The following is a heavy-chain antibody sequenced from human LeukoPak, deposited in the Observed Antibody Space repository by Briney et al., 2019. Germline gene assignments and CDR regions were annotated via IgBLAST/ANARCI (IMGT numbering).Heavy chain of an antibody. Sequence: SETLSLTCAVYGGSFSGYYWSWIRQPPGEGLEWIGSIYYSGSTYYNPSLKSRVTISVDTSKNQFSLKLTSVTVADTAVYFCAREGVAAAGAFDNWGQGTLVTVSA. CDR1: GGSFSGYY. D-gene: IGHD6-13*01. CDR2: IYYSGST. V-gene: IGHV4-34*01. J-gene: IGHJ4*02. CDR3: AREGVAAAGAFDN.